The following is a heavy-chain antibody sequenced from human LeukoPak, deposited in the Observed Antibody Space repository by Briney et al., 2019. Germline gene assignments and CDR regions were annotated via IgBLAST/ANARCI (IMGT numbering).Heavy chain of an antibody. J-gene: IGHJ6*02. D-gene: IGHD2-2*01. V-gene: IGHV1-8*01. CDR2: MNPNSGNT. Sequence: ASVTVSCTASGYTFTSYDINWVRQATGQGLEWMGWMNPNSGNTGYAQKFQGRVTMTRNTSISTAYMELSSLRSEDTAVYYCARGGSTSPTSGNYYYYGMDVWGQGTTVTVSS. CDR3: ARGGSTSPTSGNYYYYGMDV. CDR1: GYTFTSYD.